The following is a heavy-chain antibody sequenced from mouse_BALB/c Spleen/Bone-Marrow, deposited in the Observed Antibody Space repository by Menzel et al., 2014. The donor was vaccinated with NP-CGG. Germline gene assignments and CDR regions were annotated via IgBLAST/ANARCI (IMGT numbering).Heavy chain of an antibody. CDR3: ARDDGNYHCSEY. CDR2: IRDKANGYTT. J-gene: IGHJ2*01. D-gene: IGHD2-1*01. Sequence: EVHLVESGGGLVQPGGSLRLSCATSGFTFTDYYMSWVRQPPGRALEWLGFIRDKANGYTTGYSASVKGRFTISRDNSQSNDYLQMNTLRTEDSATYDCARDDGNYHCSEYWGQGTTLTVSS. V-gene: IGHV7-3*02. CDR1: GFTFTDYY.